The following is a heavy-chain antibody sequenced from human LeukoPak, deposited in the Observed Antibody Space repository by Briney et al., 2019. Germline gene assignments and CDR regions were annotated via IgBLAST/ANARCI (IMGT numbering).Heavy chain of an antibody. CDR2: IYYSGST. Sequence: SETLSLTCTVSGGSISSYYWSWIRQPPGKGLEWIGYIYYSGSTNYNPSLKSRVTISVDTSKNQFSLKLSSVTAADTAVYYCASGTMVGAFDIWGQGTMVTVSS. V-gene: IGHV4-59*01. CDR1: GGSISSYY. CDR3: ASGTMVGAFDI. D-gene: IGHD3-10*01. J-gene: IGHJ3*02.